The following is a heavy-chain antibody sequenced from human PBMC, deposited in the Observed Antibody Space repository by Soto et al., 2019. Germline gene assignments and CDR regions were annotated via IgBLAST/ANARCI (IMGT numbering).Heavy chain of an antibody. CDR3: ARNRYCSGGSCYPTSYYYYYYMDV. CDR1: GGSISSSSYY. CDR2: IYYSGST. D-gene: IGHD2-15*01. J-gene: IGHJ6*03. V-gene: IGHV4-39*01. Sequence: SETLSLTCTVSGGSISSSSYYWGWIRQPPGKGLERIGSIYYSGSTYYNPSLKNRVTISVDTSKNQFSLKLSSVTAADTAVYYCARNRYCSGGSCYPTSYYYYYYMDVWGKGTTVTVSS.